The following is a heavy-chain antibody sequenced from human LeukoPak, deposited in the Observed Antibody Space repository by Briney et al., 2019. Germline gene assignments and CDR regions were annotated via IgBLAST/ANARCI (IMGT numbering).Heavy chain of an antibody. CDR1: GESFSSHY. Sequence: SETLSLHCPVSGESFSSHYWTWIRQPPGRGLEWIGGISYIGTTNYNPSLKSRVTISIDTSKNQFSLKLSSVTTADTAVYYCARDLVTVTKGFDIWGLGTMVSVSS. CDR2: ISYIGTT. D-gene: IGHD4-17*01. CDR3: ARDLVTVTKGFDI. J-gene: IGHJ3*02. V-gene: IGHV4-59*11.